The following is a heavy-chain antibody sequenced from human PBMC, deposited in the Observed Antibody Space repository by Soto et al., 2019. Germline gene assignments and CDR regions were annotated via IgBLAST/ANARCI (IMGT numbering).Heavy chain of an antibody. Sequence: PGGSLRLSCAASGFTFSSYGMHWVRQAPGKGLEWVAVIWYDGSNKYYADSVKGRFTISRDNSKNTLYLQMNSLRAEDTAVYYCARDFFSYGNQRFDYWGQGTLVTVSS. D-gene: IGHD4-4*01. J-gene: IGHJ4*02. CDR3: ARDFFSYGNQRFDY. CDR2: IWYDGSNK. CDR1: GFTFSSYG. V-gene: IGHV3-33*01.